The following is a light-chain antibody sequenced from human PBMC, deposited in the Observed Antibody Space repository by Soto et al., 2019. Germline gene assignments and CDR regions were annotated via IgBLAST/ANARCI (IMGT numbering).Light chain of an antibody. J-gene: IGLJ2*01. V-gene: IGLV2-14*01. Sequence: QSALTQPASVSGSPGQSITISCTGTSSDVGGYNYVSWYQQHPGKAPKLMIYEVSNRPSGVSNRFSGSKSGNTASLTISGLQAEDEADYYCSSYTITTHVLFGGGTKLTVL. CDR2: EVS. CDR3: SSYTITTHVL. CDR1: SSDVGGYNY.